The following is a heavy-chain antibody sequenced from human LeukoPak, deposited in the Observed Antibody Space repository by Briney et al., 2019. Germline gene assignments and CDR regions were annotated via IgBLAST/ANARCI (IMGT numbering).Heavy chain of an antibody. V-gene: IGHV4-34*01. CDR1: GGSFSGYY. CDR2: IYYSGST. D-gene: IGHD4/OR15-4a*01. J-gene: IGHJ4*02. Sequence: PSETLSLTCAVYGGSFSGYYWSWIRQPPGKGLEWIGSIYYSGSTYYNPSLKSRVTISVDTSKNQFSLKLSSVTAADTAVYYCARQVRAPGFFDYWGQGTLVTVSS. CDR3: ARQVRAPGFFDY.